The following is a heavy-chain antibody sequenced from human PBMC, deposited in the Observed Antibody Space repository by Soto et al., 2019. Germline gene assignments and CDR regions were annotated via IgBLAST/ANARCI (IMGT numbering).Heavy chain of an antibody. V-gene: IGHV3-23*01. D-gene: IGHD2-8*01. Sequence: EVQLLESGGGLVQPGGSLRLSCAASGFTFSSYAMSWVRQAPGKGLEWVSAISGSGGSTYYADSVKGRFTISRDNSKNTLYLQMNTLRAEDTAVYYCAKAIFYLGGPFDYWGQGTLVTVSS. CDR3: AKAIFYLGGPFDY. CDR2: ISGSGGST. CDR1: GFTFSSYA. J-gene: IGHJ4*02.